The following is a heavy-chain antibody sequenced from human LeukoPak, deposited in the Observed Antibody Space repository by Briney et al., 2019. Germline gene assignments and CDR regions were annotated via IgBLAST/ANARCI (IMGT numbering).Heavy chain of an antibody. CDR2: IYTSGST. J-gene: IGHJ4*02. V-gene: IGHV4-61*02. CDR1: GGSISSGSYY. CDR3: ARAYCSGGSCYDY. Sequence: SQTLSLTCTVSGGSISSGSYYWSWIRQPAGKGLEWIGRIYTSGSTNYNPSLKSRVTISVDTSKNQFSLRLSSVTAADTAVYYCARAYCSGGSCYDYWGQGTLVTVSS. D-gene: IGHD2-15*01.